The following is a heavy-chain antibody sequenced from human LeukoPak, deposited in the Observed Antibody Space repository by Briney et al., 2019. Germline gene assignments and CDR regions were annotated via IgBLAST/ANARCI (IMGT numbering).Heavy chain of an antibody. CDR2: ISGSGGST. CDR1: GFTFSTYA. CDR3: AKDLWFGEFMIPDY. V-gene: IGHV3-23*01. Sequence: GGSLRLSCTASGFTFSTYAVSWVRQAPGKGLEWVSAISGSGGSTYYADSVKGRFTISRDNSKNTLYLQMNSLRAEDTAVYYCAKDLWFGEFMIPDYWGQGTLVTVSS. D-gene: IGHD3-10*01. J-gene: IGHJ4*02.